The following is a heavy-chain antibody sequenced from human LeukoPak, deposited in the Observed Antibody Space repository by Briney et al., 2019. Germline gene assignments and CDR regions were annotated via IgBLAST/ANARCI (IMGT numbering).Heavy chain of an antibody. J-gene: IGHJ1*01. V-gene: IGHV3-48*01. Sequence: GGSLRLSCAASGFTFSSYSMNWVRQAPGKGLEWVSYISSGSSSIYYADSVRGRFTISRDNAKNSLYLQMNSLSAEDTAVYYCARVVGPTLEYFQHWGQGTLVTVSS. CDR2: ISSGSSSI. CDR1: GFTFSSYS. D-gene: IGHD1-26*01. CDR3: ARVVGPTLEYFQH.